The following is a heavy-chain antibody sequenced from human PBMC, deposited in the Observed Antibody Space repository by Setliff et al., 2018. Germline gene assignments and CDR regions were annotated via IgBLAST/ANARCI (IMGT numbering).Heavy chain of an antibody. J-gene: IGHJ5*02. CDR3: ARRNGEKLDP. CDR1: GYSISSGYY. V-gene: IGHV4-38-2*01. Sequence: ETLSLTCAVSGYSISSGYYWGWIRQPPGKGLEWIGSIYHSGSTYYNPSLKSRVTISVDTSKNQFSLKLSSVTAADTAVYYCARRNGEKLDPWGQGTLVTVS. CDR2: IYHSGST.